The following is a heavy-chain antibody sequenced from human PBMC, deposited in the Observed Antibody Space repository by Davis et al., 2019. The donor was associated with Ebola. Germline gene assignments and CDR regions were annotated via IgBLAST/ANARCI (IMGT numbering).Heavy chain of an antibody. CDR1: GYTFTGYY. V-gene: IGHV1-2*04. D-gene: IGHD4-23*01. J-gene: IGHJ2*01. Sequence: AASVKVSCKASGYTFTGYYIHWVRQAPGQGLEWMGWINPNSGGTNYVEKFQGWVTMTRDTSISTAYMELGRLPSDDTAVYYCARGCRTTVIMGDWYFDLWGRGTLVTVSS. CDR2: INPNSGGT. CDR3: ARGCRTTVIMGDWYFDL.